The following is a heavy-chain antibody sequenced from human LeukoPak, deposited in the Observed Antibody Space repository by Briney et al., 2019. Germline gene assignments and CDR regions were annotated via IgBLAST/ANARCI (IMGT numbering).Heavy chain of an antibody. CDR1: GFTFSNYG. CDR2: MSGSGGTT. CDR3: ARDLSGSYFDF. D-gene: IGHD1-26*01. V-gene: IGHV3-23*01. Sequence: GGTLRLSCAASGFTFSNYGMNWVRQAPGKGLEWVSGMSGSGGTTYYADSLKGRFSISRDISKNTLYLQMNSLRAEDTAVYYCARDLSGSYFDFWGQGTLVTVSS. J-gene: IGHJ4*02.